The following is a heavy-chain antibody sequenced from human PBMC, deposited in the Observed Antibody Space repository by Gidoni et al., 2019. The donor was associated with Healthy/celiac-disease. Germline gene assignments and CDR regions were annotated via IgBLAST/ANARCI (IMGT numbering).Heavy chain of an antibody. CDR2: ISYDGSNK. CDR1: GFTFSSYA. CDR3: ARCYDFNYGMDV. Sequence: QVQLVESGGGVVQPGRSLRLSCAASGFTFSSYAMHWVRQAPGKGLEWVAVISYDGSNKYYADSVKGRFTISRDNSKNTLYLQMNSLRAEDTAVYYCARCYDFNYGMDVWGQGTTVTVSS. D-gene: IGHD5-12*01. V-gene: IGHV3-30-3*01. J-gene: IGHJ6*02.